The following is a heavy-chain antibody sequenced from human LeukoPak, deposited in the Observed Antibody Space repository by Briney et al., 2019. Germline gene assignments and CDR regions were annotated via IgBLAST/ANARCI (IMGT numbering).Heavy chain of an antibody. V-gene: IGHV3-30-3*01. CDR3: AREGYYDTGAAFDI. J-gene: IGHJ3*02. CDR1: GFTFSSYA. CDR2: ISYDGSNK. Sequence: GGSLRLSCAASGFTFSSYAMHWVRQAPGKGLEWVAVISYDGSNKYYADSVKGRFTISRDNSKNTLYLQMNSLRAEDTAVYYCAREGYYDTGAAFDIWGQGTMVTVSS. D-gene: IGHD3-22*01.